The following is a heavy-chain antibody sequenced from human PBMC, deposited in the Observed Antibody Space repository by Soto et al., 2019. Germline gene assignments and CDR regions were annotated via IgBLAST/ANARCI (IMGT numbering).Heavy chain of an antibody. CDR2: ISSSGSTI. CDR1: GFTFSSYE. V-gene: IGHV3-48*03. CDR3: ARTVKTLKHNWFDP. D-gene: IGHD4-17*01. Sequence: GGSLRLSCAASGFTFSSYEMNWVRQAPGKGLEWVSYISSSGSTIYYADSVKGRFTISRDNAKNSLYLQMNSLRAEDTAVYYCARTVKTLKHNWFDPWGQGTRVTV. J-gene: IGHJ5*02.